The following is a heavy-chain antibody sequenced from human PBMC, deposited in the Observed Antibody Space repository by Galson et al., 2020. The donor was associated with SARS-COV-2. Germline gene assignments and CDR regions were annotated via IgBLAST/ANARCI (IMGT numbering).Heavy chain of an antibody. J-gene: IGHJ6*03. CDR3: ARGRRDASVAFSLGYYYYYMDV. D-gene: IGHD3-16*01. CDR2: NNYRERA. CDR1: GQSFRDHY. Sequence: SQTLSLTCAVYGQSFRDHYWSWIRQPPGKGLEWLAENNYRERASHHPTLKSPVTISVDTSKNQCTLQLASVAAAYTAVYYCARGRRDASVAFSLGYYYYYMDVWSKVTTVTVSS. V-gene: IGHV4-34*01.